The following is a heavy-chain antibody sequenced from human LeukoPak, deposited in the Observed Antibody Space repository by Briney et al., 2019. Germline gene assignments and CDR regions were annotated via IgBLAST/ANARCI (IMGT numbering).Heavy chain of an antibody. D-gene: IGHD2-15*01. CDR2: ISYDGSNK. V-gene: IGHV3-30*03. CDR1: GFTFSSYG. CDR3: AVAEAPGYRSGGSCLPDY. Sequence: GRSLRLSCAASGFTFSSYGMHWVRQAPGKGLEWVAVISYDGSNKYYADSVKGRFTISRDNSKNTLYLQMNSLRAEDTAVYYCAVAEAPGYRSGGSCLPDYWGQGTLVTVSS. J-gene: IGHJ4*02.